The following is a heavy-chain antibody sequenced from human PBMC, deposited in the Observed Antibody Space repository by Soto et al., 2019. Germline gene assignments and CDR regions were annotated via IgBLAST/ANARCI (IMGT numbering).Heavy chain of an antibody. Sequence: EVQLVESGGGLVKPGGSLRLSCAVSGFTFSSYSMNWVRQAPGKGLEWVSSISSSSSYIYYADSVKGRFTISRDNAKNSLYLQMNSLRAEDTAVYYCARVIMITFGGVIVSYYFDYWGQGTLVTVSS. V-gene: IGHV3-21*01. CDR3: ARVIMITFGGVIVSYYFDY. CDR2: ISSSSSYI. CDR1: GFTFSSYS. J-gene: IGHJ4*02. D-gene: IGHD3-16*02.